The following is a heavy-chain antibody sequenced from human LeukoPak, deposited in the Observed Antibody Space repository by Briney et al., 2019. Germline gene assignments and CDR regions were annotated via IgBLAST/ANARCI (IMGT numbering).Heavy chain of an antibody. CDR2: IHYTEIN. Sequence: SETLSLTCTVSDGSISGYYWGWIRQAPGRGLEWIAYIHYTEINNYNPSLKSRAAISVDTSTNQFSLKLTSVTAADTAMYYCARHITNSGSAFDLWGRGTLVTVSS. D-gene: IGHD3-10*01. CDR3: ARHITNSGSAFDL. J-gene: IGHJ2*01. CDR1: DGSISGYY. V-gene: IGHV4-59*08.